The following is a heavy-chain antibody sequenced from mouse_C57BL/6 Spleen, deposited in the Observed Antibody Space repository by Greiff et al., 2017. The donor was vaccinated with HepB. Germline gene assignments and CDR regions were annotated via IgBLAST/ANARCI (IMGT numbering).Heavy chain of an antibody. Sequence: VQLQQPGAELVKPGASVKLSCKASGYTFTSYWMHWVKQRPGQGLEWIGMIHPKSGSTNYNEKFKSKATLPVDKSSSTAYMQLSSLTSEDYAVYYGAEPGRPAGLDYGGQGTTLTFSS. CDR3: AEPGRPAGLDY. CDR2: IHPKSGST. J-gene: IGHJ2*01. CDR1: GYTFTSYW. D-gene: IGHD3-3*01. V-gene: IGHV1-64*01.